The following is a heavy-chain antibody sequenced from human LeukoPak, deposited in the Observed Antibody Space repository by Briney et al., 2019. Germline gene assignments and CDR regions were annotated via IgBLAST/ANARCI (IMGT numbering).Heavy chain of an antibody. Sequence: SETLSLTCTVSGGSISSGGYYWSWIRQPPGKGLEWIGYIYHSGSTYYNPSLKSRVTISVDRSKNQFSLKLSSVTAADTAVYYCARAGYTYGYSNWFDPWGQGTLVTVSS. CDR2: IYHSGST. CDR1: GGSISSGGYY. D-gene: IGHD5-18*01. V-gene: IGHV4-30-2*01. CDR3: ARAGYTYGYSNWFDP. J-gene: IGHJ5*02.